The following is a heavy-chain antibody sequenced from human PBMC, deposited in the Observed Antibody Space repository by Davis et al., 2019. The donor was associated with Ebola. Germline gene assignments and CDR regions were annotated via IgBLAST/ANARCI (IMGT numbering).Heavy chain of an antibody. J-gene: IGHJ4*02. CDR1: EGSISSHY. D-gene: IGHD1-7*01. V-gene: IGHV4-59*11. Sequence: GSLRLSCTVSEGSISSHYWSWIRQPPGKGLEWIGFVHYSGSTIYNPFLKSRVTISVDSSKSQFSLKLSSVTAADTAVYYCARGINWNYVSYYFDYWGLGTLVTVSS. CDR2: VHYSGST. CDR3: ARGINWNYVSYYFDY.